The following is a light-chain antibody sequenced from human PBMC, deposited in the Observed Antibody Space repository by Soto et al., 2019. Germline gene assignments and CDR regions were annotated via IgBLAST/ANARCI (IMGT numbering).Light chain of an antibody. CDR1: QSISSY. Sequence: DIQVTQSPSSLSASVGDTVTITCRTSQSISSYLSWYQQKPGKAPKLLIYAAYTLQSGVPSRFSGSGSGTEFTLTISSLQPEDFAAYYCQKYNSAPRTFGQGTKVEIK. V-gene: IGKV1-39*01. J-gene: IGKJ1*01. CDR3: QKYNSAPRT. CDR2: AAY.